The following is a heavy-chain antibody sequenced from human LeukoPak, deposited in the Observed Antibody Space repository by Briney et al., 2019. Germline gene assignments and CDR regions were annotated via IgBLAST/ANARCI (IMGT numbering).Heavy chain of an antibody. CDR1: GGSITSYY. CDR2: IYYSGST. J-gene: IGHJ4*02. CDR3: ARHTTVTTKIDY. V-gene: IGHV4-59*08. Sequence: SETLSLTCTVSGGSITSYYWSWIRQPPGKGLEWIGCIYYSGSTNYNPSLKSRVTISVDTSKNQFSLKLSSVTAADTAVYYCARHTTVTTKIDYWGQGTLVTVSS. D-gene: IGHD4-17*01.